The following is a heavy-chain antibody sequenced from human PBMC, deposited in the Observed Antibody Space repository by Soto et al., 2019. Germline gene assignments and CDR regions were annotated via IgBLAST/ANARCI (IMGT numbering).Heavy chain of an antibody. V-gene: IGHV4-30-4*01. D-gene: IGHD4-17*01. CDR2: IYYSGST. J-gene: IGHJ6*02. CDR3: ARDFLRAPDYVPYGMDV. Sequence: QVQLQESGPGLVKPSQTLSLTCTVSGGSISSGDYYWSWIRQPPGKGLEWIGYIYYSGSTYYNPSLKSRVTLSVDTSKNQFSLKLSSVTAADTAVYYCARDFLRAPDYVPYGMDVWGQGTTVTVSS. CDR1: GGSISSGDYY.